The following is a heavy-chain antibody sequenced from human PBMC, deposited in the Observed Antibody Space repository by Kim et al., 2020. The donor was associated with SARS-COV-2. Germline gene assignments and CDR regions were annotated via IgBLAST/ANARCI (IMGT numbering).Heavy chain of an antibody. CDR2: IDPSDSYT. Sequence: GESLKMSCKGSGYSFTSYWISWVRQMPGKGLEWMGRIDPSDSYTNYSPSFQGHVTISADKSISTAYLQWSSLKASDTAMYYCARLPISGIPYSSGWTPSDYWGQGTLVTVSS. V-gene: IGHV5-10-1*01. CDR3: ARLPISGIPYSSGWTPSDY. CDR1: GYSFTSYW. D-gene: IGHD6-19*01. J-gene: IGHJ4*02.